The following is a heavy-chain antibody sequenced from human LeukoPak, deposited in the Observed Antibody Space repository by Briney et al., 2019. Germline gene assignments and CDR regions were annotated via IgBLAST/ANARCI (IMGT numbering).Heavy chain of an antibody. CDR3: ARDPLDAFDI. Sequence: PGGSLRLSCAASGFTFSSYSMNWVRQAPGKGLEWVSYITFSSSIIYYADSVRGRFTISRDNAKNSLYLQMNSLRAEDTAVYYCARDPLDAFDIWGQGTMVTVSS. J-gene: IGHJ3*02. CDR2: ITFSSSII. V-gene: IGHV3-48*01. CDR1: GFTFSSYS.